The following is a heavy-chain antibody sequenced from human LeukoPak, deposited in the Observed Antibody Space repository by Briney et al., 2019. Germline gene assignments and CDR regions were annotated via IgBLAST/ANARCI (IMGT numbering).Heavy chain of an antibody. CDR3: ARALTYGGYDLAY. Sequence: PSETLSLTCTVSGGSISSNYWSWIRQPPGKGLEWIGYIYYSGSTNYNPSLKSRVTVSVDTSKNQFSLKLSSVTAADTAVYYCARALTYGGYDLAYWGQGSLVTVSS. V-gene: IGHV4-59*01. J-gene: IGHJ4*02. D-gene: IGHD3-9*01. CDR2: IYYSGST. CDR1: GGSISSNY.